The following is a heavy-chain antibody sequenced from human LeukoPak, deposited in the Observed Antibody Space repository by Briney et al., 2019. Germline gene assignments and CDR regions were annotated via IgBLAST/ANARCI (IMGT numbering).Heavy chain of an antibody. Sequence: PSETLSLTCTVSGGSISSYYWSWIRQPPGKGLEWIGYIYYSGSTNYNPSLKSRVTISVDTSKNQFSLKLSSVTAADTAVYYCARVSGGRFDYWGQGTLVTVSS. CDR2: IYYSGST. D-gene: IGHD3-10*01. J-gene: IGHJ4*02. CDR3: ARVSGGRFDY. V-gene: IGHV4-59*01. CDR1: GGSISSYY.